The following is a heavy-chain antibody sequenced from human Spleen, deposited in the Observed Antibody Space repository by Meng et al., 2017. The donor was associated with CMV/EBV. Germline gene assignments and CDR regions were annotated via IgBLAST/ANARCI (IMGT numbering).Heavy chain of an antibody. J-gene: IGHJ4*02. D-gene: IGHD1/OR15-1a*01. CDR2: IYYRGST. V-gene: IGHV4-59*01. Sequence: SETLSLTCTVSGGSISSYYWSWIRQPPGKGLEWIAYIYYRGSTNYNPSLKSRVTISIDTSKNQFSLNLSSVTTADTAVYYCARDVGMANWKNDYFDIWGQGTLVTVSS. CDR1: GGSISSYY. CDR3: ARDVGMANWKNDYFDI.